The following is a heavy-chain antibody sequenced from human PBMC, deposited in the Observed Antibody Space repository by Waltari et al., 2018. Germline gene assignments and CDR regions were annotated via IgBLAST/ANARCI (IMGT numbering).Heavy chain of an antibody. CDR1: GDSFDNYY. V-gene: IGHV4-34*01. CDR2: ISHLGGT. Sequence: QVQLQQWGAGLLKSSETLALACAVHGDSFDNYYWSWIRQAPGKGLEWIGEISHLGGTKYNPSLKSRFTISMDMSKWQFSLNLNSVTAADTAMYYCARGATATTGFAFSAWGQGTMVNVSS. D-gene: IGHD1-1*01. J-gene: IGHJ3*01. CDR3: ARGATATTGFAFSA.